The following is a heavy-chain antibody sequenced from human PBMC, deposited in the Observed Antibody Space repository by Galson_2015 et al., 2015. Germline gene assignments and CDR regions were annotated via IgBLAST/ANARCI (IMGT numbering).Heavy chain of an antibody. CDR3: VQVPSTYRVAY. Sequence: SLRLSCAASGFSFKNYDMNWVRQAPGKGLEWVSYISGNGSNIYYADSVKGRFTVARDNTNNLVHLQMNSLRAEDTAVYYCVQVPSTYRVAYWGQGTLVTVSS. CDR1: GFSFKNYD. D-gene: IGHD3-16*02. J-gene: IGHJ4*02. V-gene: IGHV3-48*03. CDR2: ISGNGSNI.